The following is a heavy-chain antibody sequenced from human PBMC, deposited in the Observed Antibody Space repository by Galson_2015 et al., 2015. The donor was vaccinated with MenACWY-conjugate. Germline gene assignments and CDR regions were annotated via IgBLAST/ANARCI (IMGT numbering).Heavy chain of an antibody. Sequence: SVKVSCKASGGTFSSYAISWVRQAPGQGLEWMGRIIPILGIANYAQKFQGRVTITADKSTSTAYMELSSLRSEDTVVCYCARDFSGYYGSGSYEEEYYYYGIDVWGQGTTVTVSS. J-gene: IGHJ6*02. CDR1: GGTFSSYA. D-gene: IGHD3-10*01. CDR2: IIPILGIA. V-gene: IGHV1-69*04. CDR3: ARDFSGYYGSGSYEEEYYYYGIDV.